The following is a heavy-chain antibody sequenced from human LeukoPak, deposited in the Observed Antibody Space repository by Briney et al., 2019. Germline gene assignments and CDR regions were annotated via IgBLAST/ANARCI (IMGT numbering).Heavy chain of an antibody. CDR2: ISSSGSTI. J-gene: IGHJ4*02. D-gene: IGHD5-24*01. V-gene: IGHV3-48*03. Sequence: PGGSLRLSCAASGFTFSSYEMNWVRQAPGKGLEWVSYISSSGSTIYYADSVKGRFTISRDNAKNSLYLQMNSLRAEDAAVYYCARRYMATPPGDFDNWGQGTLVTVSS. CDR1: GFTFSSYE. CDR3: ARRYMATPPGDFDN.